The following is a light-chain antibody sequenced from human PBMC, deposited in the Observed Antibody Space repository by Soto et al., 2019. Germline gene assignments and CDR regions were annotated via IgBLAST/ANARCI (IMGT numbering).Light chain of an antibody. CDR3: QQYMSSLT. CDR2: GAS. CDR1: QSVDTTF. J-gene: IGKJ1*01. Sequence: EIVLTQSPGSLSLSPGQRAILSCRASQSVDTTFFAWYQKKPGQAPRLLIYGASKRATGIPDRVSGSGSGTDFSLIISRLEPEDFAVYYCQQYMSSLTFGQGAKVEIK. V-gene: IGKV3-20*01.